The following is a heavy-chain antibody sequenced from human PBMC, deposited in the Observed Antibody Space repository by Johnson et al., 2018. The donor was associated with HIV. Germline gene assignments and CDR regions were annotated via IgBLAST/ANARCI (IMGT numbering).Heavy chain of an antibody. CDR2: ISYDGSNK. V-gene: IGHV3-30*04. D-gene: IGHD3-22*01. CDR1: GFTFSSYA. CDR3: AKALSSGWFYAFDI. Sequence: QVQLVESGGGVVQPGRSLRLSCAASGFTFSSYAMHCVRQAPGKGLEWVAVISYDGSNKYYADSVKGRFTISRDNAKNSLYLQMNSLRAEDTALYYCAKALSSGWFYAFDIWGQGTMVTVSS. J-gene: IGHJ3*02.